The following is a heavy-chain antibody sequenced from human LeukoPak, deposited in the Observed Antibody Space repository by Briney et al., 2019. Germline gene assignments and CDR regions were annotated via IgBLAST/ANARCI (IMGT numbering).Heavy chain of an antibody. CDR3: ARDYNFDY. Sequence: GGSLRLSCAASGFTFSSYEMNWVRQAPGKGLEWVSYISDSGRTIYYANSVKGRFTISRDNAKNSLYLQMNSLRAEDTAVYYCARDYNFDYWGQGTLVTVSS. CDR1: GFTFSSYE. CDR2: ISDSGRTI. V-gene: IGHV3-48*03. J-gene: IGHJ4*02.